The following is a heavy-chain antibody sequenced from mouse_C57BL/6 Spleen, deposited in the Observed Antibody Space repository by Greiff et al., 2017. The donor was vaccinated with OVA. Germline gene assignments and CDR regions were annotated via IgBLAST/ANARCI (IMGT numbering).Heavy chain of an antibody. CDR2: ISSGSSTI. J-gene: IGHJ3*01. D-gene: IGHD4-1*01. V-gene: IGHV5-17*01. CDR3: AGDWEDEHSFAY. CDR1: GFTFSDYG. Sequence: EVLLVESGGGLVKPGGSLKLSCAASGFTFSDYGMHWVRQAPEKGLEWVAYISSGSSTIYYADTVKGRFTISRDNAKNTLFLQMTRLRSEDTAMYYCAGDWEDEHSFAYWGQGDLVTVSA.